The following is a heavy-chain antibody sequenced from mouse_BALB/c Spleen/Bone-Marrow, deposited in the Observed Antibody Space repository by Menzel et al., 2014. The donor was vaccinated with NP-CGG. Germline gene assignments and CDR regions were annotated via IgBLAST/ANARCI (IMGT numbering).Heavy chain of an antibody. J-gene: IGHJ2*01. V-gene: IGHV1-55*01. CDR3: AREEDFFDY. Sequence: VQVVESGAELVKPGTSVKMSCKASGYTFTSYWMHWVKQRPGQGLEWIGGIYPGTNSTNYNEKFKTKATLTVDTSSSTAYMQLSSPTSEDSAVHYCAREEDFFDYWGQGTTLTVSS. CDR2: IYPGTNST. CDR1: GYTFTSYW.